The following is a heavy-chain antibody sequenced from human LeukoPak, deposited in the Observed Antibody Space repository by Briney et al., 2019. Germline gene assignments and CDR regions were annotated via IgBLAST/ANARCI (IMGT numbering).Heavy chain of an antibody. J-gene: IGHJ4*02. CDR1: GFTVSSSH. CDR3: VRSQLWNLDY. CDR2: IYGGGST. V-gene: IGHV3-53*04. Sequence: GGSLRLSCAASGFTVSSSHMSWVRQAPGKGLEWVSVIYGGGSTYYADSVKGRFTISRHSSKNTLYLQMNSLRSEDTAVYYCVRSQLWNLDYWGQGTLVTVSS. D-gene: IGHD5-18*01.